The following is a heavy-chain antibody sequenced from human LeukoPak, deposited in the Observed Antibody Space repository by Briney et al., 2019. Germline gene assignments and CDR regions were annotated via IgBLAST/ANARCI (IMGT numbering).Heavy chain of an antibody. CDR2: ITGDGVTT. CDR3: AKERRRVDTSMIRSYFFDS. Sequence: GSLRLSCAASGFTFSSSAMSWVRQTPPKGLEWLSSITGDGVTTYYADSVKGRFTISRDNSKNILFLQMNSLRAEDSASYFCAKERRRVDTSMIRSYFFDSWGQGTPVTVSS. J-gene: IGHJ4*02. D-gene: IGHD3-16*01. V-gene: IGHV3-23*01. CDR1: GFTFSSSA.